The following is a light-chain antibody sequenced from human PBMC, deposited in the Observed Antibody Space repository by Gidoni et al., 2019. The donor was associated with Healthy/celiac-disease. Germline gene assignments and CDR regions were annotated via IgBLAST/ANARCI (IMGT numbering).Light chain of an antibody. CDR1: QSISSW. V-gene: IGKV1-5*03. CDR2: KAS. Sequence: DIQMTQSPSTLSAAVGDRVTITCRASQSISSWLAWYQQKSGKAPKLLIYKASSLESGVPSRFSGSGSGTEFSLTISSLQPDVFATYYCQPYNSYPVTFGQGTKLEIK. CDR3: QPYNSYPVT. J-gene: IGKJ2*01.